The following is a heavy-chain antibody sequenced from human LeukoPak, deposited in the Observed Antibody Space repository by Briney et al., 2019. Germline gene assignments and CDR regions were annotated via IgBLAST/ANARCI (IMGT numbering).Heavy chain of an antibody. CDR2: ISAYNGNT. CDR3: ARVFGDGYNYFDY. CDR1: GYTFTGYY. V-gene: IGHV1-18*04. J-gene: IGHJ4*02. Sequence: ASVKVSCKASGYTFTGYYMHWVRQAPGQGLEWMGWISAYNGNTNYAQKLQGRVTMTTDTSTSTAYMELRSLRSDDTAVYYCARVFGDGYNYFDYWGQGTLVSVSS. D-gene: IGHD5-24*01.